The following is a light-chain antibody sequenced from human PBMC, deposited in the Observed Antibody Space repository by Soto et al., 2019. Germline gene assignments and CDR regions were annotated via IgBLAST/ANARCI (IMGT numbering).Light chain of an antibody. J-gene: IGLJ1*01. CDR1: SSNIGSSS. CDR2: NDN. CDR3: AAWDVSLNGHYA. V-gene: IGLV1-44*01. Sequence: QSVLTQPPSASGSPGQRVTISCSGSSSNIGSSSVNWYQQFPGTAPKLLIHNDNQWPSGVPDRFSGSRSGTSASLAISGLQSEDEADYYCAAWDVSLNGHYAFGTGTKLTVL.